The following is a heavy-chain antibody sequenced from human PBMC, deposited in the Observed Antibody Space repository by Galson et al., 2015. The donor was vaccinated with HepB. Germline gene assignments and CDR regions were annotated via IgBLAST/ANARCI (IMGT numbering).Heavy chain of an antibody. CDR1: GYSFTSYW. J-gene: IGHJ3*02. CDR3: ARIFIGYSSSSGQGNSHDAFDI. V-gene: IGHV5-10-1*01. D-gene: IGHD6-6*01. CDR2: IDPSDSYT. Sequence: QSGAEVKKPGESLRISCKGSGYSFTSYWISWVRQMPGKGLEWMGRIDPSDSYTNYSPSFQGHVTISADKSISTAYLQWSSLKASDTAMYYCARIFIGYSSSSGQGNSHDAFDIWGQGTMVTVSS.